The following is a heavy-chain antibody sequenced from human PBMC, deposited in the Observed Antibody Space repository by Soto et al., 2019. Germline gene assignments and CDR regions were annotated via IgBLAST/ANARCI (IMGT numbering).Heavy chain of an antibody. Sequence: GGSLRLSCAASGFTFSSYEMNWVRQAPGKGLEWVSYISSSGSTIYYADSVKGRFTISRDNAKNSLYLQMNSLRAEDTAVYYCAMQWELTGFDYWGQGTLVTV. D-gene: IGHD1-26*01. J-gene: IGHJ4*02. V-gene: IGHV3-48*03. CDR3: AMQWELTGFDY. CDR2: ISSSGSTI. CDR1: GFTFSSYE.